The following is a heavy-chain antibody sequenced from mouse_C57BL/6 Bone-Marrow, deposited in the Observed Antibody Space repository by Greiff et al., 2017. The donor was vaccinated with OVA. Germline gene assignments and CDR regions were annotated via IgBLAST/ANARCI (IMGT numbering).Heavy chain of an antibody. CDR3: ARDLRRTPDWFAY. CDR2: ISAGGSYT. V-gene: IGHV5-4*01. CDR1: GFTFTSYA. D-gene: IGHD2-12*01. J-gene: IGHJ3*01. Sequence: EVKVVESGAGLVKPGGSLKLSCAASGFTFTSYAMSWVRQTPEKRLEWVATISAGGSYTYYTDNVKDRFTISRDNAKNKLYLQMSHLKSEDTAMYYGARDLRRTPDWFAYWGQGTLVTVSA.